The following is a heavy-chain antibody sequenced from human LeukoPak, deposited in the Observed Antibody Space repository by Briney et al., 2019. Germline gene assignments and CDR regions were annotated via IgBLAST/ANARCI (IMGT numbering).Heavy chain of an antibody. CDR2: ISGSGGST. V-gene: IGHV3-23*01. J-gene: IGHJ4*02. CDR3: AKVGNWIQTRAFDS. Sequence: GGSLRLSCAASGFTFNSYAMSWVRQAPGKGLEWVSTISGSGGSTYYADSVKGRFTISRDNPKNTLYLQMNSLRAGDTAVYYCAKVGNWIQTRAFDSWGQGTLVTVSS. CDR1: GFTFNSYA. D-gene: IGHD1-1*01.